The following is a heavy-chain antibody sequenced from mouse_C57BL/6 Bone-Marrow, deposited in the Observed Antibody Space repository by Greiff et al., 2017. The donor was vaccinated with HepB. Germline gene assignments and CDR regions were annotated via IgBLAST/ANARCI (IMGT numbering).Heavy chain of an antibody. CDR1: GYTFTSYG. V-gene: IGHV1-81*01. Sequence: QVQLQQSGAELARPGASVKLSCKASGYTFTSYGISWVKQRTGQGLEWIGEIYPRSGNTYYNEKFKGKATLTADKSSSTAYMELRSLTSEDSAVYFCVRAPILYYFDYGGQGTTLTVSS. J-gene: IGHJ2*01. CDR2: IYPRSGNT. CDR3: VRAPILYYFDY.